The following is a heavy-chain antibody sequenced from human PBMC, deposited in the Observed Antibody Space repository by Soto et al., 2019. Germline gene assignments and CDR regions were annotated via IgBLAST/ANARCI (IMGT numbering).Heavy chain of an antibody. J-gene: IGHJ6*02. Sequence: SENLRVTSAVSAYSTSSIYYWGWIRLPQGTGLEWIGCVYHSGSTYYTPSLKSHVTFSLDTSKNQFSLKMNSVTHADAAVHFCARDNPEINYYYYYGFDVWRQWTTVTGS. CDR2: VYHSGST. V-gene: IGHV4-38-2*02. CDR3: ARDNPEINYYYYYGFDV. CDR1: AYSTSSIYY.